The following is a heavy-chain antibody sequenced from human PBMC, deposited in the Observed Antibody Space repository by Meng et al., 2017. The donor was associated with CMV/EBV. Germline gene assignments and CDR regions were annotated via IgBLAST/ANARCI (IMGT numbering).Heavy chain of an antibody. CDR1: GFTVSSNY. D-gene: IGHD5-12*01. CDR2: IYSGGST. J-gene: IGHJ4*02. CDR3: ARSGYSGYAADLTFDY. V-gene: IGHV3-53*01. Sequence: LSLTCAASGFTVSSNYMSWVRPAPGKGLEWVSVIYSGGSTYYADPVKGRFTITRDNSKNTLYLQMNSLRAEDTAVYYCARSGYSGYAADLTFDYWGQGTLVTVSS.